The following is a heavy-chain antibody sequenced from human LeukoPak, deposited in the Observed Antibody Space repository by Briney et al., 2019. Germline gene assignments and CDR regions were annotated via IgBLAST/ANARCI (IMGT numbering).Heavy chain of an antibody. CDR1: GFTFSDEY. Sequence: GGSLRLSCAASGFTFSDEYMSWIRQAPGKGLEWVSYISNSGSYTDYADSVKGRFTISRDNSKNTLYLQMNSLGADDTAVYYSAKGNWRYSDYWGQGTLVTVSS. V-gene: IGHV3-11*05. J-gene: IGHJ4*02. D-gene: IGHD1-1*01. CDR2: ISNSGSYT. CDR3: AKGNWRYSDY.